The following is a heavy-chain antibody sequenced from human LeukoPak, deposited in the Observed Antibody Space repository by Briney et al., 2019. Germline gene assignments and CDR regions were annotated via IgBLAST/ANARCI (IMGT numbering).Heavy chain of an antibody. Sequence: SETLFLTCSVSGGSISSYYWSWIRQPPGKGLEWIGYSHYSGSTNYNPSLKSRVTISLDTSKNQFSLKLSSVTAADTAVYYCAKGAAAPDYWGQGTLVTVSS. D-gene: IGHD6-13*01. CDR2: SHYSGST. CDR1: GGSISSYY. J-gene: IGHJ4*02. V-gene: IGHV4-59*01. CDR3: AKGAAAPDY.